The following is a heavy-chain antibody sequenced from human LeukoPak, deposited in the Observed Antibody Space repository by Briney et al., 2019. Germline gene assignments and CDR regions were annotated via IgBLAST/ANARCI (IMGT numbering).Heavy chain of an antibody. CDR3: AKGRGYSGYDFFDY. CDR1: GFTFSSYA. D-gene: IGHD5-12*01. V-gene: IGHV3-23*01. CDR2: ISASGGST. Sequence: GGSLRLSCAASGFTFSSYAMSWVRQAPGKGLEWVSAISASGGSTFYADSVKGRFTISRDNSKNTLYLQMNSLRAEDTALYYCAKGRGYSGYDFFDYWGQGTLVTVSA. J-gene: IGHJ4*02.